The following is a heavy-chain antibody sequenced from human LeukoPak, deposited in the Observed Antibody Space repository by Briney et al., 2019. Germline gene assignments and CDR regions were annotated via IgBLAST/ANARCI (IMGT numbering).Heavy chain of an antibody. D-gene: IGHD2-21*02. V-gene: IGHV4-39*01. CDR1: GGSISSSSYY. Sequence: SETLSLTCTVSGGSISSSSYYWGWIRQPPGRGLEWIGSIYYSGSTYYNPYLKSRVTISVDTSKNQFSLKLSSVTAADTAVYYCARPNTLNTAYYYMDVWGKGTTVTVSS. CDR3: ARPNTLNTAYYYMDV. J-gene: IGHJ6*03. CDR2: IYYSGST.